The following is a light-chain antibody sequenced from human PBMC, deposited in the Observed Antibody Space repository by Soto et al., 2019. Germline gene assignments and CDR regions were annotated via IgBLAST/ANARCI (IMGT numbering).Light chain of an antibody. V-gene: IGKV3-20*01. J-gene: IGKJ2*01. CDR3: QQYGGSPST. Sequence: EIVLTQSPGTLSLSPGERAALSCRASQSLSTNDLAWYQQKPGQAPRLLMYGASHRATGIPDRFSGSGSGTDFTLTISRLEPEDFAVYYCQQYGGSPSTFGQGTKLEIK. CDR1: QSLSTND. CDR2: GAS.